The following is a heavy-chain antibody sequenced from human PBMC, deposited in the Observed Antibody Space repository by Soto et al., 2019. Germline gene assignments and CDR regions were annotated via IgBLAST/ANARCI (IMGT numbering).Heavy chain of an antibody. CDR3: ARSSGYNDAFDI. Sequence: GGSLRLSCAASGFTFSSYAMHWVRQAPGKGLEWVAVISYDGSNKYYADSVKGRFTISRDNSKNTLYLQMNSLRAEDTAVYYCARSSGYNDAFDIWGQGTMVTVSS. D-gene: IGHD5-12*01. CDR1: GFTFSSYA. CDR2: ISYDGSNK. V-gene: IGHV3-30-3*01. J-gene: IGHJ3*02.